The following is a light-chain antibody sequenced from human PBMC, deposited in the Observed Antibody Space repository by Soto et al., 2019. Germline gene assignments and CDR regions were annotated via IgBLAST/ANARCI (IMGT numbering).Light chain of an antibody. V-gene: IGLV1-51*01. J-gene: IGLJ1*01. CDR3: GTYDSSLSWV. CDR1: SSNIGNNY. Sequence: QSVLTQPPSVSAAPGQKVTISCSGSSSNIGNNYVSWYQQLPGTAPKLLIYDNNKRPSGIPDRFSGSKSGASATLGITGLQTGDEADYYCGTYDSSLSWVFGPGTKLTVL. CDR2: DNN.